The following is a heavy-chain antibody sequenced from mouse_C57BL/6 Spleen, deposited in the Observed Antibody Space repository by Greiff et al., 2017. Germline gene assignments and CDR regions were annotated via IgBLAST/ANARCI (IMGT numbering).Heavy chain of an antibody. Sequence: QVQLQQPGAELVKPGASVKLSCKASGYTFTSYWMQWVKQRPGQGLEWIGEIDPSDSYTNYNQKFKGKATLTVDTSSSTAYMQLSSLTSEDSAVYYCARWGSWYWGQGTTLTVSS. D-gene: IGHD3-1*01. CDR2: IDPSDSYT. CDR3: ARWGSWY. V-gene: IGHV1-50*01. J-gene: IGHJ2*01. CDR1: GYTFTSYW.